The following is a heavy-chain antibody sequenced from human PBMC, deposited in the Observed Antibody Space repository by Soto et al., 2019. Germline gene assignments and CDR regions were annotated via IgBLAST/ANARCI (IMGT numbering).Heavy chain of an antibody. J-gene: IGHJ5*02. CDR3: ARERYGDYSWWFDP. CDR2: IYYTEIT. CDR1: VGSTRSSDKY. V-gene: IGHV4-39*07. Sequence: SETLSLTSTVSVGSTRSSDKYWGWFRQPPGKGLEWIGSIYYTEITHYNPSLKSRVTISVDRSKNQFSLKLSSVTAADTAVYYCARERYGDYSWWFDPWGQGTLVTVSS. D-gene: IGHD4-17*01.